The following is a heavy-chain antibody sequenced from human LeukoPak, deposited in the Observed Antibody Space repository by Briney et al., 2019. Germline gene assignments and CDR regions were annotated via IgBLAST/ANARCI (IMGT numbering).Heavy chain of an antibody. D-gene: IGHD3-22*01. CDR3: ARVGPYDSSGYYYVNEGNDAFDI. Sequence: GGTLRLSCAASGFTFSSYSMNWVRQAPGKGLEWVSSISSSSSYIYYADSVKGRFTISRDNAKNSLYLQMNSLRAEDTAVYYCARVGPYDSSGYYYVNEGNDAFDIWGQGTMVTVSS. CDR2: ISSSSSYI. V-gene: IGHV3-21*01. J-gene: IGHJ3*02. CDR1: GFTFSSYS.